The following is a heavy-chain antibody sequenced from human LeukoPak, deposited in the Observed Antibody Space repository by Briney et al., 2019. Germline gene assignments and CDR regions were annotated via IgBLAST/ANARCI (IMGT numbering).Heavy chain of an antibody. J-gene: IGHJ4*02. V-gene: IGHV1-69*05. Sequence: SVKVSCKASGGTFSSYAISWVRQAPGQGLEWMGGIIPIFGTANYAQKFQGRVTITTDESTSTAYMELSSLRSEDTAVYYCARAPVLGGQRLAGVVPGNFDYWGQGTLVTVSS. D-gene: IGHD6-25*01. CDR2: IIPIFGTA. CDR3: ARAPVLGGQRLAGVVPGNFDY. CDR1: GGTFSSYA.